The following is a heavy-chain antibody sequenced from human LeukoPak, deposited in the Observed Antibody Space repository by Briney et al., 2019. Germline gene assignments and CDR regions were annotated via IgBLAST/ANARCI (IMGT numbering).Heavy chain of an antibody. CDR1: GFTFSSYA. Sequence: GGSLRLSCAASGFTFSSYAMSWVRQAPGEGLEWVSTISGTGATTYHADSVKGRSTISRDNTKNTLYLQMNSLRAEDTAVYYCAKMPNRYCSSTTCYVGYWGQGTLVTVSS. CDR3: AKMPNRYCSSTTCYVGY. CDR2: ISGTGATT. V-gene: IGHV3-23*01. D-gene: IGHD2-2*01. J-gene: IGHJ4*02.